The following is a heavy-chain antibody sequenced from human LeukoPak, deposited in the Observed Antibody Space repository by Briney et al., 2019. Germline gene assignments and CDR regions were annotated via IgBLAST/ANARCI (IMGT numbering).Heavy chain of an antibody. Sequence: ASVKVSCKASGYTFTSYGISWVRQAPGQGLEWMGWISAYNGNTNYAQKLQGRVTMTTDTSTSTAYMELRSLRSDDTAVYYCARRECGTSCSWFDPWGQGTLVTVSS. CDR1: GYTFTSYG. D-gene: IGHD2-2*01. V-gene: IGHV1-18*01. CDR3: ARRECGTSCSWFDP. CDR2: ISAYNGNT. J-gene: IGHJ5*02.